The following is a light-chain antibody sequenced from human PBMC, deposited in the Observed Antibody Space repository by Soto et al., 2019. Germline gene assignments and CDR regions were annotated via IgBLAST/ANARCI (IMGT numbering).Light chain of an antibody. Sequence: DIQMTQSPSTLSASVGDRVTITCRASQYISSWLAWYQQRPGKAPGLLIHDASTLESGVPSRFSGDKSGTDFTLTISSLQPDDFATYYCQQYDAFPLTFGQGTKVDIK. V-gene: IGKV1-5*01. CDR2: DAS. CDR3: QQYDAFPLT. J-gene: IGKJ1*01. CDR1: QYISSW.